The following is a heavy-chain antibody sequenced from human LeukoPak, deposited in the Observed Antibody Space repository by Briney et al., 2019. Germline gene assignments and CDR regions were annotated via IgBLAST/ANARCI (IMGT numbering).Heavy chain of an antibody. Sequence: GGSLRLSCAASGFMFSSNWMSWVRLAPGKGLEWVANIKEDGTETYHVDSVKGRFTISRDNAKNSLYLQMNSLRVEDTAVYYCAKEGRSLQTYWGQGTLVTVSS. J-gene: IGHJ4*02. CDR1: GFMFSSNW. CDR2: IKEDGTET. D-gene: IGHD5-24*01. CDR3: AKEGRSLQTY. V-gene: IGHV3-7*03.